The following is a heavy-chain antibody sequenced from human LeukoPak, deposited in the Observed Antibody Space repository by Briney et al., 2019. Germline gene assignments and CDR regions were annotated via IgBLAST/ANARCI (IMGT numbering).Heavy chain of an antibody. CDR1: GFTFDGYP. CDR2: ISGNGGST. V-gene: IGHV3-23*01. Sequence: PGGSLRLSCTASGFTFDGYPMSWVRQAPGKGLEWVSTISGNGGSTNYADSMKGRFTISRDNSKNTLYLQMNSLSAEDTAVYYCAKDRLGYYYDSSGSPFDYWGQGTLVTVSS. CDR3: AKDRLGYYYDSSGSPFDY. J-gene: IGHJ4*02. D-gene: IGHD3-22*01.